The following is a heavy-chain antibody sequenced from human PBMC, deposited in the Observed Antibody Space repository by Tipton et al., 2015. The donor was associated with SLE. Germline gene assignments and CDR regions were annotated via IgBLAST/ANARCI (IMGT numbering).Heavy chain of an antibody. Sequence: LRLSCTVSGDSISSGDYYWSWIRQPPGKGLEWIGYIYNSASTYYHPSLKSRVSISVDTSKKQFSLKLNSVTAADTAVYYCGATTLDYYSGMDVWGQGTTVTVSS. J-gene: IGHJ6*02. D-gene: IGHD4-11*01. CDR2: IYNSAST. CDR3: GATTLDYYSGMDV. CDR1: GDSISSGDYY. V-gene: IGHV4-30-4*01.